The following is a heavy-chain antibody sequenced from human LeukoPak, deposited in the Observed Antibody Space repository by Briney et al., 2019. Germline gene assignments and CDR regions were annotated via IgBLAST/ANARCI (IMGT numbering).Heavy chain of an antibody. D-gene: IGHD3-10*01. Sequence: GGSLRLSCAASGFTFSSYGMHWVRQAPGKGLEWVAVISYDGSNKYYADSVKGRITISRDNSKNTLYLQMNSLRAKDTAVYYCAKASGVPWADYAFDIWGQGTMVTVSS. CDR2: ISYDGSNK. CDR3: AKASGVPWADYAFDI. V-gene: IGHV3-30*18. CDR1: GFTFSSYG. J-gene: IGHJ3*02.